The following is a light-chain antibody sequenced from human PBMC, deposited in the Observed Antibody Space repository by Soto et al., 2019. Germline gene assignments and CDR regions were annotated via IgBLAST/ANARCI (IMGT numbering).Light chain of an antibody. J-gene: IGKJ1*01. V-gene: IGKV3-11*01. Sequence: EIVLTQSPATLSLSPGERATLSCRASQSVSSYLAWYQQKPGQAPRLLIYDASNRATGIPARFSGSVSGTDFTLTISSLEPEDFAVYYCQQRSNWPPRFGQGTKVEIK. CDR2: DAS. CDR3: QQRSNWPPR. CDR1: QSVSSY.